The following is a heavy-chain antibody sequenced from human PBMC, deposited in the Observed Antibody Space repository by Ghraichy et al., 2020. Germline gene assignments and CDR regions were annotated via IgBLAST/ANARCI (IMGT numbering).Heavy chain of an antibody. Sequence: GGSLRLSCAASGFTFSSYAMSWVRQAPGKGLEWVSAISGSGGSTYYADSVKGRFTISRDNSKNTLYLQMNSLRAEDTAVYYCAKDQVYDFWSGYSVYWGQGTLVTVSS. D-gene: IGHD3-3*01. V-gene: IGHV3-23*01. CDR1: GFTFSSYA. J-gene: IGHJ4*02. CDR2: ISGSGGST. CDR3: AKDQVYDFWSGYSVY.